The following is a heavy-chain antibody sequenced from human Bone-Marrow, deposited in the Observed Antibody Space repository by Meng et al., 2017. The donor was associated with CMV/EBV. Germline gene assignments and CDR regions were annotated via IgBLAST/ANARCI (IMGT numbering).Heavy chain of an antibody. V-gene: IGHV1-69*05. CDR2: IIPIFGTA. CDR3: ARARYCSSTSCYIRDTYYYYGMDV. D-gene: IGHD2-2*02. Sequence: SVKVSCKASGGTFSSYAISWVRQAPGQGLEWMGGIIPIFGTANYAQKFQGRVTITTDESTSTAYMELSSLRSEDTAVYYCARARYCSSTSCYIRDTYYYYGMDVWGQGTTVTLYS. J-gene: IGHJ6*01. CDR1: GGTFSSYA.